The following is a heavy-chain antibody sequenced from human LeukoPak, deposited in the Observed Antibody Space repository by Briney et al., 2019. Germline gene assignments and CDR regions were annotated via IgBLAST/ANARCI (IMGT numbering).Heavy chain of an antibody. V-gene: IGHV1-2*04. CDR2: INPNSGGT. Sequence: GASVKVSCKASGYTFTGYYMHWVRQAPGQGLEWMGWINPNSGGTNYAQKFQGWVTMTRDTSISTAYMELSRLRSDDTAVYYCAREEGIRHSGGFDPWGQGTLVTVSS. J-gene: IGHJ5*02. CDR3: AREEGIRHSGGFDP. CDR1: GYTFTGYY. D-gene: IGHD7-27*01.